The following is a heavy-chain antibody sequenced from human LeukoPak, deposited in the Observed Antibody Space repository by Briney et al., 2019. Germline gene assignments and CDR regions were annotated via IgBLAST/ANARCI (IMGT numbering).Heavy chain of an antibody. Sequence: ASVKVSCKASGYTFTSYYMHWVRQAPGQGLEWMGIINPSGGSTSYAQKFQGRVTMTRDTSTSTAYMELSSLRSEDTAVYYCARHIITSSSGEMDYFDYWGQGTLVTVSS. CDR2: INPSGGST. J-gene: IGHJ4*02. D-gene: IGHD6-6*01. V-gene: IGHV1-46*01. CDR1: GYTFTSYY. CDR3: ARHIITSSSGEMDYFDY.